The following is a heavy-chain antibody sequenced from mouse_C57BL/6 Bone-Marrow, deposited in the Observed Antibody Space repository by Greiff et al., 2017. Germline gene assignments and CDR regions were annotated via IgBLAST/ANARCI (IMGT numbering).Heavy chain of an antibody. Sequence: EVQLVESGGDLVKPGGSLKLSCAASGFTFSSYGMSWVRQTPDKRLEWVATISSGGSYTYYPDSVKGRFPISRDNAKNTLYLQMSSLKSEDTAMYYCARGGLRAAWFAYWGQGTLVTVSA. CDR1: GFTFSSYG. V-gene: IGHV5-6*01. CDR2: ISSGGSYT. CDR3: ARGGLRAAWFAY. J-gene: IGHJ3*01. D-gene: IGHD1-1*01.